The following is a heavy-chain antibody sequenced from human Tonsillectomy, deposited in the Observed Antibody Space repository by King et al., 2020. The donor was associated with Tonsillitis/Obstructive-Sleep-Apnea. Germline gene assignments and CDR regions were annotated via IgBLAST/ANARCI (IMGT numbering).Heavy chain of an antibody. D-gene: IGHD6-13*01. CDR1: EFTFSRYG. Sequence: VQLVESGGGVVQPGRSLRLSCAASEFTFSRYGMHWVRQAPGKGLEWVAVIWYDGSNKYYADSVKGRFTISRDNSKNTLYLQMNSLRAEDTAVYYCARSNSVAAAGNQGEYNWIDPWGQGTLVTVSS. CDR3: ARSNSVAAAGNQGEYNWIDP. CDR2: IWYDGSNK. V-gene: IGHV3-33*01. J-gene: IGHJ5*02.